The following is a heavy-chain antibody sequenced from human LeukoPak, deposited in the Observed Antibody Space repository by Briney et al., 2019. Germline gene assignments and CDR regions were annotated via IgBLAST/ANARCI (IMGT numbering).Heavy chain of an antibody. CDR3: ARHLRVRGELTYYYYYMDL. CDR2: ILYSVIT. CDR1: GGSPKSGSYY. D-gene: IGHD3-10*01. V-gene: IGHV4-39*01. J-gene: IGHJ6*03. Sequence: SETLSLTCNVPGGSPKSGSYYWGWIRQPPGKGLEWIGNILYSVITNYRPSLKSRVPLSIDTSKNQFSLQLTSLTARHRAVYYCARHLRVRGELTYYYYYMDLWARGTTVTVSS.